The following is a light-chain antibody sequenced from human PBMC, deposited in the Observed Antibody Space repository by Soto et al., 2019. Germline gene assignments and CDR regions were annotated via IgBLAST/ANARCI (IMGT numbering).Light chain of an antibody. CDR1: KSGGSY. V-gene: IGKV3-11*01. CDR3: QQRSNWPPVYT. J-gene: IGKJ2*01. Sequence: EIVLTQSPATLSLSPGERDTLSCRASKSGGSYLAWYQQKPGQVPRLLIYDASNRATGIPARFSGSGSGTDFTLTISSLEPEDFAVYYCQQRSNWPPVYTFGQGTKVEIK. CDR2: DAS.